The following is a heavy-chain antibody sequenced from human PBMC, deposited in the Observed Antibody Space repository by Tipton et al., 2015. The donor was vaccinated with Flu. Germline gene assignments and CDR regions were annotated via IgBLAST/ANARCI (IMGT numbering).Heavy chain of an antibody. V-gene: IGHV4-34*01. CDR1: GGTFSGYY. D-gene: IGHD1-14*01. CDR2: INDSGSA. J-gene: IGHJ3*02. Sequence: TLSLTCAVYGGTFSGYYWTWIRQPPGKRLEWIGEINDSGSANYNPSLKSQVTMSVDTSKNQFSLKVNSVTAADTGVYYCARLEHPNRAAGAFVIWGQGTMVAVSS. CDR3: ARLEHPNRAAGAFVI.